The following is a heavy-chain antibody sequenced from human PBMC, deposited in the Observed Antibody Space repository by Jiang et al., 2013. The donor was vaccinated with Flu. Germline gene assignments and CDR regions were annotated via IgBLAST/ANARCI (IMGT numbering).Heavy chain of an antibody. CDR2: IYDSGIT. Sequence: GLVKPSETLSLTCTVSGGSIRTYYWSWIRQTPGKGLEWIGCIYDSGITNYSPSLKSRVTISVDTSKNQFSLMLTSMTAADTAVYFCARDLDYGARVGAFDLWGQGDNGHRLF. D-gene: IGHD4-17*01. J-gene: IGHJ3*01. V-gene: IGHV4-59*01. CDR1: GGSIRTYY. CDR3: ARDLDYGARVGAFDL.